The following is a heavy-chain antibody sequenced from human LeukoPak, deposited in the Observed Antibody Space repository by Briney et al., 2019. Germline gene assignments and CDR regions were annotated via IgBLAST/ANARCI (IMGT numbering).Heavy chain of an antibody. V-gene: IGHV4-31*03. Sequence: SQTLSLTCTVSGGSISSGGYYWSWIRQHPGKGLEWIGYIYYSGSTYYNPSLKSRVTISVDTSKNQFSLKLSSVTAADTAVYYCARGGTSGWYFAFDIWGQGTMVTVSS. J-gene: IGHJ3*02. CDR1: GGSISSGGYY. D-gene: IGHD6-19*01. CDR2: IYYSGST. CDR3: ARGGTSGWYFAFDI.